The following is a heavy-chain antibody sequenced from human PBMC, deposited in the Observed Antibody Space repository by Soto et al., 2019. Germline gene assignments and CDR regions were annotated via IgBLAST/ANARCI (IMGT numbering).Heavy chain of an antibody. CDR1: GGTFSSYT. V-gene: IGHV1-69*08. J-gene: IGHJ4*02. CDR3: AREGRVVQVGYSYGVDGFYF. Sequence: QVQLVQSGAEVKKPGSSVKVSCKASGGTFSSYTISWVRQAPGQGLEWMGRIIPILGIANYAQEFQARVTNTADNATSTAYMQTSSKRAEDMAVSCCAREGRVVQVGYSYGVDGFYFWGQGTLVTVS. D-gene: IGHD5-18*01. CDR2: IIPILGIA.